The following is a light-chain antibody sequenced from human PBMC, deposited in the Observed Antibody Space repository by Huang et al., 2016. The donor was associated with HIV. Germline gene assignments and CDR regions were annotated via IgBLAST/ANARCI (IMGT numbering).Light chain of an antibody. V-gene: IGKV3-20*01. CDR3: QQYGPHPIT. CDR2: EAS. CDR1: QSGSSSY. Sequence: EIVLTQSPGTLCLSPGERATLSCRASQSGSSSYLAWYQQKPGQAPRLLIYEASSRATGIPDRFSGSGSGTDFTLTISRLEPEDFAEYCCQQYGPHPITFGQGTRLEIK. J-gene: IGKJ5*01.